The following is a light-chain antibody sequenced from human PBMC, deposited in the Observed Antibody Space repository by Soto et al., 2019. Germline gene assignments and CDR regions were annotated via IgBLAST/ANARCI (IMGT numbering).Light chain of an antibody. J-gene: IGLJ1*01. V-gene: IGLV2-14*01. CDR1: SSDVGGYNY. Sequence: QSALTQPASVSGSTGQSITISCTGTSSDVGGYNYVSWYQQHPGKAPKLMIYAVTDRPSGVSSRFSGSKSGNTASLTISGLQAEDEADYYCSSYTSSSTLFGTGTKLTVL. CDR2: AVT. CDR3: SSYTSSSTL.